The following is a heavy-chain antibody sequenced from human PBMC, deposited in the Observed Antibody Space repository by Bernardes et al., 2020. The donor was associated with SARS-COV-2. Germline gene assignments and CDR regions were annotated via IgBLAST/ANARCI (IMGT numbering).Heavy chain of an antibody. Sequence: ASVKVSCKASGYTFSDYYIHWLRQAPGQGFVWMGWISPKSGATNYAQKFQGRVTMTRDTAISTEYMQLSRLTSDDTAVYYCARTFYYDRGGDSVFDQWGQGTLVSVSS. CDR2: ISPKSGAT. D-gene: IGHD2-21*01. J-gene: IGHJ4*02. CDR1: GYTFSDYY. V-gene: IGHV1-2*02. CDR3: ARTFYYDRGGDSVFDQ.